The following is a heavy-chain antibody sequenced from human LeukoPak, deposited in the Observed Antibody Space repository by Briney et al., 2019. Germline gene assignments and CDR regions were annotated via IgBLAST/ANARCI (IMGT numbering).Heavy chain of an antibody. V-gene: IGHV3-7*01. D-gene: IGHD3-16*01. Sequence: GGSLRLSCAASGFTFSSTWMSWVRQAPGKGLEWVANINQDGSEKYYVDSVKSRFTMSRDTSKNTLYLQMNSLRAEDTAVYYCARDLGGWGNSNGMDVWGQGTTVTVSS. CDR1: GFTFSSTW. CDR2: INQDGSEK. CDR3: ARDLGGWGNSNGMDV. J-gene: IGHJ6*02.